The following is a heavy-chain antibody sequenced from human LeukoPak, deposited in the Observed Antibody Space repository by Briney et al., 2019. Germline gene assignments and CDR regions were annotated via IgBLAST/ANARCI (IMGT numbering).Heavy chain of an antibody. Sequence: GGSLRLSCAASGFTVSSNYMSWVRQAPGKGLEWVSAISGSGGSTYYADSVKGRFTISRDNSKNTLYLQMNSLRAEDTAVYYCAKLDCSGGSCYTPGGYFQHWGQGTLVTVSS. D-gene: IGHD2-15*01. V-gene: IGHV3-23*01. CDR3: AKLDCSGGSCYTPGGYFQH. J-gene: IGHJ1*01. CDR1: GFTVSSNY. CDR2: ISGSGGST.